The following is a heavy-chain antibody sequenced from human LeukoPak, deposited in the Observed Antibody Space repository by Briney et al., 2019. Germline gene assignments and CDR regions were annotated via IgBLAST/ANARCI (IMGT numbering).Heavy chain of an antibody. V-gene: IGHV1-8*01. CDR3: ARAVPGPAPASYRFDY. Sequence: ASVKVSCKGSGYTFTSYDINWVRQATGQGLEWMGWMSPNSGNTGYAQKFQGRVTMTRNTSISTAYMELSSLRSEDTAVYYCARAVPGPAPASYRFDYWGQGTLVTVSS. J-gene: IGHJ4*02. CDR1: GYTFTSYD. D-gene: IGHD3-16*02. CDR2: MSPNSGNT.